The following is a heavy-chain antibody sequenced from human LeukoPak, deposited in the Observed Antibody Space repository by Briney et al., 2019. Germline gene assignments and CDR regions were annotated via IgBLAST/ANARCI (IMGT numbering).Heavy chain of an antibody. J-gene: IGHJ4*02. CDR2: IIPILGIA. Sequence: SVKVSCKASGGTFSSYAISWVRQAPGQGLEWMGRIIPILGIANYAQKFQGRVTMTRDTSTSTVYMELSSLRSEDTAVYYCARAAYYYDSSGYYDLEYWGQGTLVTVSS. D-gene: IGHD3-22*01. CDR3: ARAAYYYDSSGYYDLEY. V-gene: IGHV1-69*04. CDR1: GGTFSSYA.